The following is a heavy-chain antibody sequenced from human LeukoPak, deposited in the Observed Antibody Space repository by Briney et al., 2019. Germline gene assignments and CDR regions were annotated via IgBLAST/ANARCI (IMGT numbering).Heavy chain of an antibody. Sequence: ASVKVSCKASGYSFTGYYMHWVRQAPGQGLEWMGWMNPNSGNTGYAQKFQGRVTITRNTSISTAYMELSSLRSEDTAVYYCARSLLRYFDWLSLPFDYWGQGTLVTVSS. CDR3: ARSLLRYFDWLSLPFDY. J-gene: IGHJ4*02. D-gene: IGHD3-9*01. V-gene: IGHV1-8*03. CDR1: GYSFTGYY. CDR2: MNPNSGNT.